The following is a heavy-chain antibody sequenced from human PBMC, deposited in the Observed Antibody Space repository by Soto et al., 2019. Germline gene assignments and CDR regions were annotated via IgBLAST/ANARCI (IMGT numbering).Heavy chain of an antibody. CDR1: GDSVSSNSAA. CDR3: ARDHFDVAPGDDGPYYYYYGRDV. D-gene: IGHD5-12*01. J-gene: IGHJ6*02. CDR2: TYYRSKWYN. Sequence: SQTLSLTCAISGDSVSSNSAAWNWIRPSPSRGLEWLGRTYYRSKWYNDYAVSVKSRITINPDTFKNQFSLQLNSVTPEDTAVYYYARDHFDVAPGDDGPYYYYYGRDVWGQGTTVTVSS. V-gene: IGHV6-1*01.